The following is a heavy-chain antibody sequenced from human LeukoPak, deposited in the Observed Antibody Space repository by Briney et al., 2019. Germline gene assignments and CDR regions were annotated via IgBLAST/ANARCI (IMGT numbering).Heavy chain of an antibody. J-gene: IGHJ4*02. D-gene: IGHD1-1*01. CDR1: GFSLSTSGVG. CDR3: ALTEIRKDLRYRDY. Sequence: FGPTLVKPTQTLTLTCTFSGFSLSTSGVGVGWIRQPPGKALEWLALIYWDDDKRYSPSLKSRLTITKDTSKNQVVLTMTNMDPVDTATYYCALTEIRKDLRYRDYWGQGTLVTVSS. V-gene: IGHV2-5*02. CDR2: IYWDDDK.